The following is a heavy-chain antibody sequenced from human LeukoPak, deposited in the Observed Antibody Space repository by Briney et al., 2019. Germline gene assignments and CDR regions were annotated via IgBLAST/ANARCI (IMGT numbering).Heavy chain of an antibody. Sequence: SETLSLTCTVSGGSISSGGYYWSWIRQHPGKGLEWIGYIYYSGSTYYNPSLKSRVTISVDMSKNQFSLKLSSVTAADTAVYYCARVGTDYGASVNWFDPWGQGTLVTVSS. CDR3: ARVGTDYGASVNWFDP. D-gene: IGHD4/OR15-4a*01. J-gene: IGHJ5*02. CDR2: IYYSGST. V-gene: IGHV4-31*03. CDR1: GGSISSGGYY.